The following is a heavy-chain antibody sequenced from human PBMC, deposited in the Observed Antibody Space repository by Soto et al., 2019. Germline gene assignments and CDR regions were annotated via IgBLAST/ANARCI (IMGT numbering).Heavy chain of an antibody. J-gene: IGHJ4*02. D-gene: IGHD3-16*01. Sequence: VQLVQSGAEVKKPGSSVKVSCKASGGTFSSYAISWVRQAPGKGLEWVGRIKSKTDGGTTDYAAPVKGRFTISRDDSKNTLYLQMNSLKTEDTAVYYCTTVAGYYDYVWGDGWGQGTLVTVSS. CDR3: TTVAGYYDYVWGDG. V-gene: IGHV3-15*01. CDR1: GGTFSSYA. CDR2: IKSKTDGGTT.